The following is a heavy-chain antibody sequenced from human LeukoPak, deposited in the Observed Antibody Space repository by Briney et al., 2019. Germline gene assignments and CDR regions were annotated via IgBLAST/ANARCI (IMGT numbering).Heavy chain of an antibody. CDR1: GGSISRGGYS. J-gene: IGHJ4*02. Sequence: SETLSLTCVVSGGSISRGGYSWGWSRQPPGKGLEWIVYIFHSGSAYYHPSLRSRASMSVDTSKNQFSLNLTSVAAADTAVYYCARRYGDYSDFWGQGTLVTVSS. CDR2: IFHSGSA. CDR3: ARRYGDYSDF. V-gene: IGHV4-30-2*01. D-gene: IGHD4-17*01.